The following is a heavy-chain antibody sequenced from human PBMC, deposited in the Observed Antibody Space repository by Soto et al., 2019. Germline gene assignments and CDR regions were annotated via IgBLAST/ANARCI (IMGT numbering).Heavy chain of an antibody. CDR1: GGSISSGGYY. V-gene: IGHV4-61*08. J-gene: IGHJ3*02. CDR2: IYYSGST. CDR3: ARGGYCSGGSCLRDAFDI. Sequence: PSETLSLTCTVSGGSISSGGYYWSWIRQHPGKGLEWIGYIYYSGSTNYNPSLKSRVTISVDTSKNQFSLKLSSVTAADTAVYYCARGGYCSGGSCLRDAFDIWGQGTMVTVSS. D-gene: IGHD2-15*01.